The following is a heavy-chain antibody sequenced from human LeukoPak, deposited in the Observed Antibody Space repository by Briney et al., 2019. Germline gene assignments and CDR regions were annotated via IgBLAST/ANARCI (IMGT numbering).Heavy chain of an antibody. CDR3: ARGVVRAPRRLPSSQFDY. CDR1: GGSISSGGYY. V-gene: IGHV4-31*03. Sequence: PSQTLSLTCTVSGGSISSGGYYWSWIRQHPGKGLEWIGYIYYSGSTYYNPSLKSRVTISVDTSKNQFSLKLSSVTAADTAVYYCARGVVRAPRRLPSSQFDYWGQGTLVTVSS. J-gene: IGHJ4*02. D-gene: IGHD2-15*01. CDR2: IYYSGST.